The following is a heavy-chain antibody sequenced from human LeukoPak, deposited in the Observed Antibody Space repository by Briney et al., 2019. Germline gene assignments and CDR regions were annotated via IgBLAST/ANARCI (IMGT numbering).Heavy chain of an antibody. D-gene: IGHD1-26*01. J-gene: IGHJ4*02. CDR2: IRQDGSET. CDR1: GFTFSTQW. CDR3: VPTTRPRAFDY. V-gene: IGHV3-7*01. Sequence: AGGSLGLSCTASGFTFSTQWMSWVRQALGKGLEWVANIRQDGSETQYVDSMKGRFTISRDNAKNSLYLQMNSLRAEDTAMYYCVPTTRPRAFDYWGQGTLVPV.